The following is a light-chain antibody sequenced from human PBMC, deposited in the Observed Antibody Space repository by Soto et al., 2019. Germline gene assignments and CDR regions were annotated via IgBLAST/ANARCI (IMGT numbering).Light chain of an antibody. Sequence: EIVLTQSPATLSLSPVERATLSCRSSQSVSSYLAWYRQKPGQAPRLLIYDASNRATGIPARFSGSGSGTDFNLTISSLEPEDFAVYYCQQRSNWPPAWKFGQGTKVDIK. CDR3: QQRSNWPPAWK. V-gene: IGKV3-11*01. CDR2: DAS. CDR1: QSVSSY. J-gene: IGKJ1*01.